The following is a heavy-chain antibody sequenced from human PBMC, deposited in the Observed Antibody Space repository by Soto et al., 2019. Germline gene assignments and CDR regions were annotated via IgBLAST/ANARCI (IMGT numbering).Heavy chain of an antibody. Sequence: QVQLVQSGAEVKKPGSSGKVSCKASGGTFSSYAISWVRQAPGQGLEWMGGIIPILGTANYAKKFQGRVTITADESRSTAYMELSSMRSEDTAVYYRARGLVSPPYDSSGYVDYWGQGTLVTVSS. CDR2: IIPILGTA. D-gene: IGHD3-22*01. CDR3: ARGLVSPPYDSSGYVDY. CDR1: GGTFSSYA. J-gene: IGHJ4*02. V-gene: IGHV1-69*01.